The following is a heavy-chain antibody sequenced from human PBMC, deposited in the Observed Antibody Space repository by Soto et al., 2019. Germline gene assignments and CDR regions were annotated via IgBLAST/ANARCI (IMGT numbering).Heavy chain of an antibody. V-gene: IGHV3-23*01. CDR3: AKAGGPDYYDSSGYYYVPHFDY. J-gene: IGHJ4*02. D-gene: IGHD3-22*01. Sequence: VGSLRLSCAASGLTVSGKKYVAWVRQAPGKGLEWVSAISGSGGSTYYADSVKGRFTISRDNSKNTLYLQMNSLRAEDTAVYYCAKAGGPDYYDSSGYYYVPHFDYWGQGTLVTVSS. CDR1: GLTVSGKKY. CDR2: ISGSGGST.